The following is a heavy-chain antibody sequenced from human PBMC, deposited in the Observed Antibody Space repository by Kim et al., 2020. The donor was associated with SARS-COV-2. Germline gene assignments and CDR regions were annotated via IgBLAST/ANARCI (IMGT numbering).Heavy chain of an antibody. CDR3: ARDGHYYDSSGYHDAFDI. V-gene: IGHV3-66*01. J-gene: IGHJ3*02. D-gene: IGHD3-22*01. Sequence: KGRFTISRDNSKNTLYLQMNSLRAEDTAVYYCARDGHYYDSSGYHDAFDIWGQGTMVTVSS.